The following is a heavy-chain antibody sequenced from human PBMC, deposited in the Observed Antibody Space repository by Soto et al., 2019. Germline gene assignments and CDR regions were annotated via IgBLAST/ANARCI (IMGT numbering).Heavy chain of an antibody. J-gene: IGHJ4*02. CDR2: IVPIVDTS. V-gene: IGHV1-69*12. Sequence: QVQLVQCGAEVRQPASSVKVSCKTSEGTFSSYAISWVRQAPGQGLEWMGVIVPIVDTSTYAQKFQGRVTITADGSTSTAYMELRSLRSDDTAIYYCVRVVAIPGYTANWGQGTLVYFSS. CDR3: VRVVAIPGYTAN. D-gene: IGHD5-12*01. CDR1: EGTFSSYA.